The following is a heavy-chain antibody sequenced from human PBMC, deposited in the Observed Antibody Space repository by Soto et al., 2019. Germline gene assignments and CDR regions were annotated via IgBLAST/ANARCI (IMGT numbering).Heavy chain of an antibody. CDR1: LCCVNSFH. V-gene: IGHV4-4*07. Sequence: SSTXSLTGTVGLCCVNSFHCMWFRHPAGKGRECIGRIFPNGHTDYSPSLKSRVTLSVETSKNQISLNLTSVTAADMAVYYCAREPSHSAYNFAIGINLWY. CDR2: IFPNGHT. D-gene: IGHD1-1*01. J-gene: IGHJ2*01. CDR3: AREPSHSAYNFAIGINLWY.